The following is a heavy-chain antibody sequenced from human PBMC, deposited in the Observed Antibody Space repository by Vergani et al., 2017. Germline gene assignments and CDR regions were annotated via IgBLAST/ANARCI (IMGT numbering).Heavy chain of an antibody. D-gene: IGHD2-2*01. Sequence: EVQLVESGGGLVKPGGSLRLSCAASGFTFSSYSMNWVRQAPGKGLEWVSSISSSSSYIYYADSVKGRFTISRDNAKNSLYLQMNSLRAEDTAVYYCARGWYCSSTSCYQGVMDVLGKGP. CDR3: ARGWYCSSTSCYQGVMDV. CDR1: GFTFSSYS. V-gene: IGHV3-21*01. CDR2: ISSSSSYI. J-gene: IGHJ6*03.